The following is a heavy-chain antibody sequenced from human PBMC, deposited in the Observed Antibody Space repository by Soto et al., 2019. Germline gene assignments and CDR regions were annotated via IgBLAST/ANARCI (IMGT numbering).Heavy chain of an antibody. CDR1: GYTFTNYY. Sequence: AASVKVSCKASGYTFTNYYIHWVRQAPGQGLEWMGIINPSGGSTSYAQKFQGRVTMTRDTSTSTVYLELSSLRSEDTAVYYCARDLNWLDPWGQGTLVTVSS. V-gene: IGHV1-46*01. J-gene: IGHJ5*02. CDR2: INPSGGST. CDR3: ARDLNWLDP.